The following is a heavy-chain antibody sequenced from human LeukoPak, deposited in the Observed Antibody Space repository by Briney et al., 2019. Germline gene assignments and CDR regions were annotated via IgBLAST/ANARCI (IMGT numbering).Heavy chain of an antibody. V-gene: IGHV3-21*01. CDR3: ARSLTTLTYEGY. CDR2: INSGSTYT. J-gene: IGHJ4*02. D-gene: IGHD1-1*01. CDR1: GFTFSSYM. Sequence: PGGSLRLSCAAPGFTFSSYMMNWVRQAPGKGLEWVSSINSGSTYTYYTESVKGRFTVSRDNAKNSLFLQMNSLRAEDTAIYYCARSLTTLTYEGYWGQGTLVTVSS.